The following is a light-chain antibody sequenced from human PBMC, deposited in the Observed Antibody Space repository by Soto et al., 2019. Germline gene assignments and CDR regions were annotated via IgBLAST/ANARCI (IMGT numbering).Light chain of an antibody. CDR3: QQLNSYPLT. CDR2: AAS. V-gene: IGKV1-9*01. Sequence: IQLTQSPSFLSASVGDRVTITGRASQGISSYLAWYQQKPGKAPKLLIYAASTLQSGVPSRFSGSGSGTEFTLTISSLQPEDFATYYCQQLNSYPLTFGGGTKVDIK. CDR1: QGISSY. J-gene: IGKJ4*01.